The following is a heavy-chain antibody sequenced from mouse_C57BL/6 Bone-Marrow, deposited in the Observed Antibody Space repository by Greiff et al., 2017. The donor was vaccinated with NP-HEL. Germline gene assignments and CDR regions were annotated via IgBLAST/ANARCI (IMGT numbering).Heavy chain of an antibody. J-gene: IGHJ2*01. CDR1: GFTFTDYY. CDR2: IRNKANGYTT. CDR3: ARLGLRLDY. V-gene: IGHV7-3*01. Sequence: EVKLQESGGGLVQPGGSLSLSCAASGFTFTDYYMSWVRQPPGKALEWLGFIRNKANGYTTEYSASVKGRFTISRDNSQSILYLQMNALRAEDSATYYCARLGLRLDYWGQGTTLTVSS. D-gene: IGHD2-4*01.